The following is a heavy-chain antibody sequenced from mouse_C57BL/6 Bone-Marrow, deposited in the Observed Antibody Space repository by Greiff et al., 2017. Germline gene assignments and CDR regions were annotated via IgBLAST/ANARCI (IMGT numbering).Heavy chain of an antibody. V-gene: IGHV1-59*01. CDR2: IDPSDSYT. Sequence: QVQLKQPGAELVRPGTSVKLSCKASGYTFTSYWMHWVKQRPGQGLEWIGVIDPSDSYTNYNQNVKGKATLTVDTTTSTAYMQLSSLTSEDSAVYYCAREYYGSSYDYWGQGTTLTVSS. D-gene: IGHD1-1*01. CDR1: GYTFTSYW. J-gene: IGHJ2*01. CDR3: AREYYGSSYDY.